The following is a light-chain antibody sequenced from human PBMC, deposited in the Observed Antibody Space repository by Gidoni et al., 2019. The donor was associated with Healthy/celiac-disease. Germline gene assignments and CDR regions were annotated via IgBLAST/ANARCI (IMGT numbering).Light chain of an antibody. J-gene: IGKJ1*01. CDR1: QGISSY. CDR2: AAS. V-gene: IGKV1-8*01. CDR3: QQYYSYPRT. Sequence: ALRVTQSPYSLSASTGDRVTSTCRASQGISSYLAWYQQKPGKAPKLLIYAASTLQSGVPSRFRGSGSGTDFTLTISCLQSEDFATDYCQQYYSYPRTFXQXTKVEIK.